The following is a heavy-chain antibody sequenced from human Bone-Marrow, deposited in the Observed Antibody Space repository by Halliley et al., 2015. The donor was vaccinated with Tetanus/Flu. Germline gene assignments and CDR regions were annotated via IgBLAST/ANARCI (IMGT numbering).Heavy chain of an antibody. CDR3: ARGYNYGMDV. V-gene: IGHV4-59*08. CDR1: GTSINSDY. Sequence: TLSLTCSVSGTSINSDYWNWIRQPPGKGLERIGYIYYSGRTTYNPSLRSRVTISLDTSKKQFSLNLTSVTAADTAVYYCARGYNYGMDVWGQGTTVIVSS. J-gene: IGHJ6*02. CDR2: IYYSGRT.